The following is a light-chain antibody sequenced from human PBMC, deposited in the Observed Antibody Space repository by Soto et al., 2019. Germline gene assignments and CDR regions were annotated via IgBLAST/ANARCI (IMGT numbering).Light chain of an antibody. Sequence: DIVMTQSPLSLPVTPGEPASISCRSSQSLLHSNGYNYLDWYLQKPGQSTQLLIYLGSNRASGVPDRFSGSGSGTDFTLKISRVEAEDVGVYYCMQALQSPLTFCGVIKVEIK. CDR2: LGS. CDR1: QSLLHSNGYNY. J-gene: IGKJ4*01. CDR3: MQALQSPLT. V-gene: IGKV2-28*01.